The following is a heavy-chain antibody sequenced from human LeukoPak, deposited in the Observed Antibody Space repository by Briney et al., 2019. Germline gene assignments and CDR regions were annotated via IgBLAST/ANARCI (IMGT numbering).Heavy chain of an antibody. D-gene: IGHD2-15*01. CDR1: GFTVSSNY. V-gene: IGHV3-53*01. Sequence: GGSLRLSCAASGFTVSSNYMSWVRQAPGKGLEWVSVIYSGGSTYYADSVKGRFTISRDNSKNTLYLQMNSLRAEDTVEYYGARGVWEAAATWGSYYYYMDVWGKGTTVTVSS. CDR2: IYSGGST. J-gene: IGHJ6*03. CDR3: ARGVWEAAATWGSYYYYMDV.